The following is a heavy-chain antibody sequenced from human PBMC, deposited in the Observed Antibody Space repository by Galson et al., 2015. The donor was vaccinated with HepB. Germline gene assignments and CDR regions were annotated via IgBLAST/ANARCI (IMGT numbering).Heavy chain of an antibody. J-gene: IGHJ3*02. CDR2: VSHYGSNR. D-gene: IGHD3-10*01. Sequence: SLRLSCAASGFTSNSYAMHWVRQAPGKGLAWLGSVSHYGSNRYYADSVKGRLTISRDNSKNTLYLQMNSLRADDTGVYYCARDEPMVRGVIMRNPVHEGITNAFHIWGQGTEVTVSS. CDR1: GFTSNSYA. V-gene: IGHV3-30*04. CDR3: ARDEPMVRGVIMRNPVHEGITNAFHI.